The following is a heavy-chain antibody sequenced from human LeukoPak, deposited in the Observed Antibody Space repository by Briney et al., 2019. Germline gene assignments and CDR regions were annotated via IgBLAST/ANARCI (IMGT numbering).Heavy chain of an antibody. Sequence: ASVKVSCKASGYTFTSYYMHWVRQAPGQGLEWMGIINPSGGSTSYAQKFQGRVTMTRDTSTSTVYMELSNLRSEDTAVYYCARDKAAARITNWFDPWGQGTLVTVSS. CDR2: INPSGGST. J-gene: IGHJ5*02. V-gene: IGHV1-46*01. CDR3: ARDKAAARITNWFDP. CDR1: GYTFTSYY. D-gene: IGHD6-13*01.